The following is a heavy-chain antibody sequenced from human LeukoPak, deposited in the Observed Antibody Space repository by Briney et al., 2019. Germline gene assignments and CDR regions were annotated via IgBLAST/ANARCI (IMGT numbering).Heavy chain of an antibody. Sequence: PGGSLRLSCAASGFTFSSYSMNWVRQAPGKGLEWVSSISSSSSYIYYADSVKGRFTISRDNAKNSLYLQMNSLRAEDTAVYYCAVPSGSYYGEDAFDIWGQGTMVTVSS. V-gene: IGHV3-21*01. CDR1: GFTFSSYS. J-gene: IGHJ3*02. D-gene: IGHD1-26*01. CDR2: ISSSSSYI. CDR3: AVPSGSYYGEDAFDI.